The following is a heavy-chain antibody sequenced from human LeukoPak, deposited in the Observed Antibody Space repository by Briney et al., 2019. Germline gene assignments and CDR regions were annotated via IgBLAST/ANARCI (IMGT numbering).Heavy chain of an antibody. J-gene: IGHJ4*02. CDR1: GFTFSSYW. CDR3: ARGLGYCSSTSCSFDY. D-gene: IGHD2-2*01. V-gene: IGHV3-7*01. Sequence: GGSLRLSCAASGFTFSSYWMSWVRQAPGKGLEWVANINQDGGEKFYVDSVKGRFTISRDNAKNSLYLQMNSLRAEDTAVYYCARGLGYCSSTSCSFDYWGQGTLVTVSS. CDR2: INQDGGEK.